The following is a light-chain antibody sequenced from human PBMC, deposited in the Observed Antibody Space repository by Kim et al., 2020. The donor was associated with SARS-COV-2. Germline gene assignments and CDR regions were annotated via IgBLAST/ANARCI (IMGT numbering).Light chain of an antibody. CDR2: DAS. CDR3: QQYDNLPFT. CDR1: QGISSW. V-gene: IGKV1-33*01. J-gene: IGKJ3*01. Sequence: DILMTQSPSSVSASVGDRVTITCRASQGISSWLAWYQHKPGKAPKLLIYDASNLETGVPSRFSGSGSGTDFTFTISSLQPEDIATYYCQQYDNLPFTFGPGTKVDIK.